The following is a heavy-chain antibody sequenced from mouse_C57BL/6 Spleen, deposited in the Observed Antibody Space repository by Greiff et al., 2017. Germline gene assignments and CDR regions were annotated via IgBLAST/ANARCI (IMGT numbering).Heavy chain of an antibody. V-gene: IGHV1-26*01. CDR1: GYTFTDYY. Sequence: VQLQQSGPELVKPGASVKISCKASGYTFTDYYMNWVKQSHGKSLEWIGDINPNNGGTSYNQKFKGKATLTVDKSSSTAYMELRSLTSEDSAVYYCARYYYFDYWGQGTTPPVSS. J-gene: IGHJ2*01. CDR3: ARYYYFDY. CDR2: INPNNGGT.